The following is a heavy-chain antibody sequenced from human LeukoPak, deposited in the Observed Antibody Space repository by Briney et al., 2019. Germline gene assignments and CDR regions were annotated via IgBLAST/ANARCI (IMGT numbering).Heavy chain of an antibody. CDR3: ARAGYDILTGYPYYFDY. J-gene: IGHJ4*02. CDR1: GYTFTSYG. V-gene: IGHV1-18*01. CDR2: ISAYNGNT. Sequence: GASVKVSCKASGYTFTSYGTSWVRQAPGQGLEWMGWISAYNGNTNYAQKLQGRVTMTTDTSTSTAYMELRSLRSDDTAVYYCARAGYDILTGYPYYFDYWGQGTLVTVSS. D-gene: IGHD3-9*01.